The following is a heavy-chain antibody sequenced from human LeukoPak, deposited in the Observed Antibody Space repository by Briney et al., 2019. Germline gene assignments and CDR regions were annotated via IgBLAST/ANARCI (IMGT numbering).Heavy chain of an antibody. D-gene: IGHD3-22*01. Sequence: GASVKVSCKTSGYTFTGYYMHWVRQAPGQGLEWMGWINPNSGGTNYAQKFQGRVTMTRDTSISTAYMELSRLRSDDTAVSYRARNYYDSSGFDYWGQGTLVTVSS. V-gene: IGHV1-2*02. CDR3: ARNYYDSSGFDY. CDR2: INPNSGGT. J-gene: IGHJ4*02. CDR1: GYTFTGYY.